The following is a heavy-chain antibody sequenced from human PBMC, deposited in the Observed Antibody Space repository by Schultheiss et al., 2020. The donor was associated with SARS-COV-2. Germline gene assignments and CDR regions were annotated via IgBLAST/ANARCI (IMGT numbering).Heavy chain of an antibody. V-gene: IGHV3-74*01. CDR2: INSDGSST. D-gene: IGHD2-2*02. J-gene: IGHJ6*02. CDR3: ARERVVVVPAAILDYYYYGMDV. Sequence: GGSLRLSCAASGFTFSSYWMHWVRQAPGKGLVWVSRINSDGSSTSYADSVKGRFTISRDNDKNTLYLQMNSLRAEDTAVYYCARERVVVVPAAILDYYYYGMDVWGQGTTVTVSS. CDR1: GFTFSSYW.